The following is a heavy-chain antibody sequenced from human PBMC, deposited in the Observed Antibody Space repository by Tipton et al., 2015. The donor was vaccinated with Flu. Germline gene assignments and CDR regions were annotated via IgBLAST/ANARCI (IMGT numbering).Heavy chain of an antibody. V-gene: IGHV4-59*12. CDR3: ARGRGALYYYYYYMDV. Sequence: TLSLTCTVSGGSISSYYWSWIRQPPGKGLEWIGYIYYSGSTNYNPSLKSRVTISVDTSKNQFTLKLSSVTAADTAVYYCARGRGALYYYYYYMDVWGKGTTVTVSS. CDR2: IYYSGST. J-gene: IGHJ6*03. CDR1: GGSISSYY. D-gene: IGHD1-26*01.